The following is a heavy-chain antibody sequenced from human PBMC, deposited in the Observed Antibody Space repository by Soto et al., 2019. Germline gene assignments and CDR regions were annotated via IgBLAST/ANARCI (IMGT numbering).Heavy chain of an antibody. CDR3: ARAGYPASLDY. CDR1: GFIFSNYA. V-gene: IGHV3-30-3*01. Sequence: QVQLVESGGGVVQPGRSLRLSCAASGFIFSNYAMNWVRQAPGKGLEWVALISYDGNNDYYTDSVKGRFTISRDNAKNTLYLQMNSLRAEDTAVYYCARAGYPASLDYWGQGTLVTVSS. CDR2: ISYDGNND. D-gene: IGHD5-12*01. J-gene: IGHJ4*02.